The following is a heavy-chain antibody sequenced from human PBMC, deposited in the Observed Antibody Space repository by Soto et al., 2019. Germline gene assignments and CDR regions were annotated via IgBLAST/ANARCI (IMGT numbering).Heavy chain of an antibody. CDR1: GGTFSSYT. Sequence: ASLKVSCKASGGTFSSYTISWVRQAPGQGLEWMGGIIPIFGTANYAQKFQGRVTITADESTSTAYMELSSLRSEDTAVYYCARVRDIVVVTAIHYYYGMDVWGQGTTDTVSS. V-gene: IGHV1-69*13. D-gene: IGHD2-21*02. J-gene: IGHJ6*02. CDR3: ARVRDIVVVTAIHYYYGMDV. CDR2: IIPIFGTA.